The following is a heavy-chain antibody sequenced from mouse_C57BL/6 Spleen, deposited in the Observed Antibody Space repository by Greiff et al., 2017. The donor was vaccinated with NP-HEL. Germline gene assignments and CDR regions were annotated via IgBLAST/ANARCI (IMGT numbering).Heavy chain of an antibody. J-gene: IGHJ4*01. CDR1: GYAFTNYL. D-gene: IGHD2-2*01. CDR2: INPGGGGT. Sequence: VQLQQSGAELVRPGTSVKVSCKASGYAFTNYLIEWVKQRPGQGLEWIGVINPGGGGTNYTEKFKGKATLTADKSSSTAYMQLSSLTSEDSAVYFCASSGLVTTSYYYAMDYWGQGTSVTVSS. CDR3: ASSGLVTTSYYYAMDY. V-gene: IGHV1-54*01.